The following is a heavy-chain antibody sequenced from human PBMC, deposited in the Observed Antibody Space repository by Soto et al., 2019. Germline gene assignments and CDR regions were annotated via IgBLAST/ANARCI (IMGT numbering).Heavy chain of an antibody. CDR3: TKSRRSVLMVYGFGGMDV. J-gene: IGHJ6*02. CDR1: GFSVSDYA. V-gene: IGHV3-23*01. Sequence: HPGGSPRLSCAASGFSVSDYAMSWVRQAPGKGLEWVSSISGSGDGTYYGDSVKGRFTLSRDTSQKTLYLQMNNLRGEDTAVYFCTKSRRSVLMVYGFGGMDVWGRGTTVTVSS. CDR2: ISGSGDGT. D-gene: IGHD2-8*01.